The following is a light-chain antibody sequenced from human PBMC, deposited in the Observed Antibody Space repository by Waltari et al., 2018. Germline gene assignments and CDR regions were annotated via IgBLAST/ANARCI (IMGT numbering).Light chain of an antibody. Sequence: SSELTQDPAVSVALGQTVRIPCQGDRPRSYLVSWFHQSPGQAPALVIYGKNNRPSGIADRFSASSSGSTASLTIIGAQAEDEADYYCHSRDSSGDVLIGGGTKLTVV. CDR2: GKN. CDR1: RPRSYL. CDR3: HSRDSSGDVL. V-gene: IGLV3-19*01. J-gene: IGLJ2*01.